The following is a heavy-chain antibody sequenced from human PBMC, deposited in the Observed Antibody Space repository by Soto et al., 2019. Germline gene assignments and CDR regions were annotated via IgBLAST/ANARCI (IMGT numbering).Heavy chain of an antibody. D-gene: IGHD3-10*01. V-gene: IGHV4-59*01. CDR3: ARVGGSGSYYYYYMDV. CDR1: GGSISSYY. J-gene: IGHJ6*03. CDR2: IYYSGST. Sequence: PSETLSLTCTVSGGSISSYYWSWIRQPPGKGLEWIGYIYYSGSTNYNPSLKSRVTISVDTSKNQFSLKLSSVTAADTAVYYCARVGGSGSYYYYYMDVWGKGTTVTV.